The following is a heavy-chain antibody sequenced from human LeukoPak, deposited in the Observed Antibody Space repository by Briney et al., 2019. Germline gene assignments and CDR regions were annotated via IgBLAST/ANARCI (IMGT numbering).Heavy chain of an antibody. CDR1: GYIFTGYY. CDR3: ARARNAFDI. Sequence: GASVKVSCTASGYIFTGYYIHWLRQAPGQGLEYLGWINPNGGATKYTQKFQGRVTMTRDTSINTAYMELSSLRSDDTAVYYCARARNAFDIWGQGTMVTVSS. V-gene: IGHV1-2*02. CDR2: INPNGGAT. J-gene: IGHJ3*02.